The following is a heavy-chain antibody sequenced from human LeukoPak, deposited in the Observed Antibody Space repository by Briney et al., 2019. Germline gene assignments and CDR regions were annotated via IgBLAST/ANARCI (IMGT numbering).Heavy chain of an antibody. Sequence: GASVKVSCKASGGTFSSYAISWVRQAPGQGLEWMGGIIPIFGTANYAQKFQGRVTITTDESTSTAYMELSSLRSEDTAVYYCASLTRVGCSSTSCPPAMPKPGGAFDIWGQGTMVTVSS. V-gene: IGHV1-69*05. CDR1: GGTFSSYA. CDR3: ASLTRVGCSSTSCPPAMPKPGGAFDI. J-gene: IGHJ3*02. CDR2: IIPIFGTA. D-gene: IGHD2-2*01.